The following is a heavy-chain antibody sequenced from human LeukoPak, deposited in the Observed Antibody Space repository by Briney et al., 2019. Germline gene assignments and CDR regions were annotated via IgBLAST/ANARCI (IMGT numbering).Heavy chain of an antibody. CDR3: ARRPAVAADGAFDI. V-gene: IGHV4-39*07. J-gene: IGHJ3*02. CDR2: FYTATT. D-gene: IGHD6-19*01. CDR1: GVSINSNTYY. Sequence: SETLSLTCTVSGVSINSNTYYWGWVRQPPGKGLEWIASFYTATTYYNPSLKRRVNISIDKSKNQFSLKLSSVTAADTAVYYCARRPAVAADGAFDIWGQGTMVTVSS.